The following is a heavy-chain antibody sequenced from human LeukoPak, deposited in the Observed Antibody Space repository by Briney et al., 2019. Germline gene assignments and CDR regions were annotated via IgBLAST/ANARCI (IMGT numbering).Heavy chain of an antibody. CDR1: GGSISSYY. Sequence: LSETLSLTCTVSGGSISSYYWSWIRQPPGKGLEWIGYIYYSGSTNYNPSLKSRVTISVDTSKNQFSLKLSSVTAADTAVYYCARDTVQIAAAGKGAFDIWGQGTMVTVSS. CDR3: ARDTVQIAAAGKGAFDI. J-gene: IGHJ3*02. V-gene: IGHV4-59*01. CDR2: IYYSGST. D-gene: IGHD6-13*01.